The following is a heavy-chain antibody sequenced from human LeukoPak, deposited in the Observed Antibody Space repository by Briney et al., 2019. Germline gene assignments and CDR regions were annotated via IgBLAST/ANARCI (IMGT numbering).Heavy chain of an antibody. D-gene: IGHD1-14*01. J-gene: IGHJ4*02. CDR3: AREILGGFNPGAY. CDR2: IHGSGSP. Sequence: SETLSLTCTVSLDSTTSNFWSWVRQPPGKGLEWIGEIHGSGSPNYNPSLQSRVTISIDRSRNQIALELSSVTAADTAVYYCAREILGGFNPGAYWGQGTLVTVSS. CDR1: LDSTTSNF. V-gene: IGHV4-4*02.